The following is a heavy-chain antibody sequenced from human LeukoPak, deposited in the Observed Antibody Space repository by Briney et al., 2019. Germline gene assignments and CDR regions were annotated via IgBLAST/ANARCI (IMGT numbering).Heavy chain of an antibody. CDR1: GYTFTGNY. D-gene: IGHD2-2*01. V-gene: IGHV1-2*02. J-gene: IGHJ5*02. Sequence: ASVKVSCKASGYTFTGNYIHWVRQAPGQGLEWVGWINPNNGGTYYGQKFQGRVTMTRDTSISTAYMELSRLRSDDTAVYYCARGENIVVVPAAANWFDPWGQGTLVTVSS. CDR2: INPNNGGT. CDR3: ARGENIVVVPAAANWFDP.